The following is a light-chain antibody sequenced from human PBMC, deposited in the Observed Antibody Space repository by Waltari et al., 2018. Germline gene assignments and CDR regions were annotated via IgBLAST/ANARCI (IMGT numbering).Light chain of an antibody. CDR2: DVN. V-gene: IGLV2-14*03. CDR3: SSQSSDTVVI. CDR1: SSDVGRDDS. J-gene: IGLJ2*01. Sequence: QSALTQPASVSGSPGQSITISCTGSSSDVGRDDSVPCYQDHPGQAPKVIIYDVNNRPSGVSDRFSGSKSGNTASLTISGLEAEDEANYYCSSQSSDTVVIFGGGTKLTVL.